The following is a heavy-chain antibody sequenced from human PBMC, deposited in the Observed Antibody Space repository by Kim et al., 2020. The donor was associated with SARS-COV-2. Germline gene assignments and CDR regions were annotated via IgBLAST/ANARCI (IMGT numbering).Heavy chain of an antibody. D-gene: IGHD3-10*01. CDR2: IYYSGST. Sequence: SETLSLTCTVSGGSISSSSYYWGWIRQPPGKGLEWIGSIYYSGSTYYNPSLKSQVTISVDTSKNQFSLKLSSVTAADTAVYYCARQSGVWEWIGELFSMFDYWGQGTLVTVSS. CDR3: ARQSGVWEWIGELFSMFDY. V-gene: IGHV4-39*01. CDR1: GGSISSSSYY. J-gene: IGHJ4*02.